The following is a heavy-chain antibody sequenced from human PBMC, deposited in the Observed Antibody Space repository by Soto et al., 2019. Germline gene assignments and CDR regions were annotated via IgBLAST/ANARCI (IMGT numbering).Heavy chain of an antibody. V-gene: IGHV3-33*01. J-gene: IGHJ4*02. CDR2: IWSDENKK. Sequence: SLRLSCAASGFTFSSSGMHWVRQAPGKGLDWVAVIWSDENKKFYSDSVKGRFTISRDNSKNTLYLQMNSLRAEDTAVYYCARDLGGWPFDYWGPGTLVTVSS. CDR1: GFTFSSSG. D-gene: IGHD6-19*01. CDR3: ARDLGGWPFDY.